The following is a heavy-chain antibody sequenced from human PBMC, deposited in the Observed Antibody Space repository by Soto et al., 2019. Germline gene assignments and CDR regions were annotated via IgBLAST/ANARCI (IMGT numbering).Heavy chain of an antibody. Sequence: SETLSLTCAVYGGSFSGYYWSWIRQPPGKGLEWIGEINHSGSTNYNPSLKSRVTISVDTSKNQFSLKLSSVTAADTAVYYCARGLGDEVAARHLDYWGQGTLVTVSS. D-gene: IGHD6-6*01. CDR1: GGSFSGYY. J-gene: IGHJ4*02. V-gene: IGHV4-34*01. CDR3: ARGLGDEVAARHLDY. CDR2: INHSGST.